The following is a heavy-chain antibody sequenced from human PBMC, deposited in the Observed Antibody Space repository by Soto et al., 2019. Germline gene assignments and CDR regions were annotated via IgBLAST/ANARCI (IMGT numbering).Heavy chain of an antibody. CDR2: ISTYNGKT. CDR1: GYTFTSYV. Sequence: QVQLVQSGTEVKKPGASVKVSCKASGYTFTSYVITWVRQAPGQGLEWMGWISTYNGKTNYAQNFQDRVTMTTDTSSSTVYMELRSLRADDTAVYYCARDAYPDDGDSPVDYWGQGTLVTVSS. D-gene: IGHD4-17*01. CDR3: ARDAYPDDGDSPVDY. V-gene: IGHV1-18*01. J-gene: IGHJ4*02.